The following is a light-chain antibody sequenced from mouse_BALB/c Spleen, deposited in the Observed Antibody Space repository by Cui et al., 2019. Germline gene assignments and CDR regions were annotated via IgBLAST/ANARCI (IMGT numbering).Light chain of an antibody. V-gene: IGKV10-94*01. CDR3: QQYSKLPPT. CDR1: QGISNY. CDR2: YTA. J-gene: IGKJ2*01. Sequence: DIQMTQTTSSLSASMGDRVTISCSASQGISNYLKWYQQKPDGTVKLLIYYTASLHSGEPSRFSGSGSGTDYSLTISNLEPEDIATYYCQQYSKLPPTFGGRTKLEIK.